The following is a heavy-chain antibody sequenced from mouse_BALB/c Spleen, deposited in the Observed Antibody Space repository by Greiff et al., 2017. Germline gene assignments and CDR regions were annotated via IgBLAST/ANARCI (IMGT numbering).Heavy chain of an antibody. J-gene: IGHJ4*01. CDR1: GYTFTSYY. CDR3: ARDLYHYYAMDY. D-gene: IGHD2-1*01. Sequence: VKLQQSGPELVKPGASVRISCKASGYTFTSYYIHWVKQRPGQGLEWIGWIYPGNVNTKYNEKFKGKATLTADKSSSTAYMQLSSLTSEDSAVYFCARDLYHYYAMDYWGQGTSVTVSS. CDR2: IYPGNVNT. V-gene: IGHV1S56*01.